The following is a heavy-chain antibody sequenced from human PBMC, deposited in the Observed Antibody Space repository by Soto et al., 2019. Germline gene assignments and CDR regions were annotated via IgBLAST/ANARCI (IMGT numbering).Heavy chain of an antibody. Sequence: QVQLVQSGAEVKKPGASVKVSCKASGYTFTSYGISWVRQATGQVLEWMGWISAYNGNTNYAQKLHGRVTMTTDTSTSTADMGLRSLRSDDTAVYYCARSSGVTKSHFFAYWGQGTLVTVSS. CDR2: ISAYNGNT. D-gene: IGHD4-17*01. CDR3: ARSSGVTKSHFFAY. J-gene: IGHJ4*02. V-gene: IGHV1-18*01. CDR1: GYTFTSYG.